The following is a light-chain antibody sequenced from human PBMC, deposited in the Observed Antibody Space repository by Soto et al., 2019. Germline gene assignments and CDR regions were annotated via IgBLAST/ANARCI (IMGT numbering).Light chain of an antibody. CDR2: WAS. J-gene: IGKJ2*01. CDR1: QSVLYSSNNKNY. V-gene: IGKV4-1*01. CDR3: QQYYSSPQT. Sequence: DIVMTQSPDSLAVSLGERATINCKSSQSVLYSSNNKNYLAWYQQKPGQPPKLLIYWASTRASGVPDRFSGSGSGTDFTLTISSLHAEDVAVYYCQQYYSSPQTFGQGTKLEIK.